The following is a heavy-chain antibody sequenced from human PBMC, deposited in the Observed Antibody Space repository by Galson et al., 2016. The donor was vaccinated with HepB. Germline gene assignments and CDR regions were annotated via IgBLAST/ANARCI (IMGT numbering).Heavy chain of an antibody. J-gene: IGHJ5*02. CDR2: VYYSGST. CDR1: GAFISSGGYY. D-gene: IGHD5/OR15-5a*01. CDR3: ARGVSMGRGWLDP. Sequence: PLSLTCNVSGAFISSGGYYWNWIRLHPGKGLEWIGCVYYSGSTYYNPSLESRATISVDTSENQFSLKLTSVTAADTAVYYCARGVSMGRGWLDPWGQGTRVTVSS. V-gene: IGHV4-31*03.